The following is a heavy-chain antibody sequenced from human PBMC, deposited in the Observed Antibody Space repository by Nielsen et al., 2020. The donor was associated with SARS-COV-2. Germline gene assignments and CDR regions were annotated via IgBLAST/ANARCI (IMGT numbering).Heavy chain of an antibody. V-gene: IGHV3-48*03. D-gene: IGHD1-26*01. CDR1: GFIFSNYE. CDR2: IGSSGTTK. Sequence: GESLKISCVASGFIFSNYEMNWVRQAPGKGLEWVSYIGSSGTTKYYTDSVKGRFTISRDNARNSLYLQTNSLRVEDTAVYHCVSHREGAPFDLLGQGTVVTVSS. CDR3: VSHREGAPFDL. J-gene: IGHJ3*01.